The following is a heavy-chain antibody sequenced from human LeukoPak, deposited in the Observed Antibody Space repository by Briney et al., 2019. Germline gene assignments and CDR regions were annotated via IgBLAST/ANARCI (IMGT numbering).Heavy chain of an antibody. D-gene: IGHD3-10*01. V-gene: IGHV7-4-1*02. J-gene: IGHJ4*02. CDR2: INTNTGNP. Sequence: ASVKVSCKVSGYTFTSYGISWVRQAPGQGLEWMGWINTNTGNPTYAQGFTGRFVFSLDTSVSTAYLQISSLKAEDTAVYYCARVFYYGSGSPVGYWGQGTLVTVSS. CDR1: GYTFTSYG. CDR3: ARVFYYGSGSPVGY.